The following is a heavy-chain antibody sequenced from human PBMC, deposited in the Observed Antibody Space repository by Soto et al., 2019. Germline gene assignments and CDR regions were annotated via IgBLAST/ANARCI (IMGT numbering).Heavy chain of an antibody. CDR2: ISLYNGNT. J-gene: IGHJ4*02. V-gene: IGHV1-18*04. Sequence: GPEVKKPGASMKVSCKAYDFSFTSHGISWVRHAPGQGLEWMGWISLYNGNTNYAQQFQGKVTMTTDPSKSTDYMELRSLRSDDTAMYFCAIYNQEVVRFDYRGQRTRVTVYS. CDR3: AIYNQEVVRFDY. D-gene: IGHD2-2*01. CDR1: DFSFTSHG.